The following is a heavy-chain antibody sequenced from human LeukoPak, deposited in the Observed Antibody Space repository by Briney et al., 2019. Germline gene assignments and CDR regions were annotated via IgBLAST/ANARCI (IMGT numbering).Heavy chain of an antibody. Sequence: PSETLSLTCAVSGASISSHYWSWIRQPPGKGLEWIGYTSGSISDNPSLKSRVAVSADPSQNQVSLSLTSVTAADTAVYYCARVLAIFGLDTTDFYMDVWGKGTTVTVSS. V-gene: IGHV4-59*11. CDR2: TSGSI. CDR1: GASISSHY. CDR3: ARVLAIFGLDTTDFYMDV. J-gene: IGHJ6*03. D-gene: IGHD3/OR15-3a*01.